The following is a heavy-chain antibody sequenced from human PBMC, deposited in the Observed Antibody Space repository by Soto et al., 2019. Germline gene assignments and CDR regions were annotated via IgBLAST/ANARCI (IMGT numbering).Heavy chain of an antibody. J-gene: IGHJ4*02. CDR1: GFTFDDYA. Sequence: VQLVESGGGVVQPGRSLRLSCAASGFTFDDYAMHWVRQAPGKGLEWVSGISWNSGSIGYADSVKGRFTISRDNAKNSLYLQMNSLRAEDTALYYCAKDSGYDVGFDYWGQGTLVTVSS. D-gene: IGHD5-12*01. CDR2: ISWNSGSI. CDR3: AKDSGYDVGFDY. V-gene: IGHV3-9*01.